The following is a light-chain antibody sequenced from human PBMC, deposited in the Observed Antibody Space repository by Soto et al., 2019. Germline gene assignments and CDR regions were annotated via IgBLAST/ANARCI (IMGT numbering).Light chain of an antibody. Sequence: QSVLTQPRSVSGSPGQSVTISCTGTSRDVGGYKSVSWYQQYPGKAPKLMIYDVSKGPSGVPDRFSGSKSGNTASLTISGLQAEDEADYYCCSYAGSYTWVFGGGTKLPVL. CDR3: CSYAGSYTWV. J-gene: IGLJ3*02. CDR1: SRDVGGYKS. CDR2: DVS. V-gene: IGLV2-11*01.